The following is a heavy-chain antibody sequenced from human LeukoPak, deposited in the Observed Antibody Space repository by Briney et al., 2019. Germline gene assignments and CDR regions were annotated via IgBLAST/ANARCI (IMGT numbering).Heavy chain of an antibody. CDR3: AIGRGEQQLGDY. CDR2: IYPDDSDT. V-gene: IGHV5-51*01. CDR1: EYSFPNYC. J-gene: IGHJ4*02. D-gene: IGHD6-13*01. Sequence: GESLKISCKHSEYSFPNYCIGWVRQMPGKGLEWMGIIYPDDSDTRYSPSFQGQVTISADKSINTAYLQWSSLKASDTAMYYCAIGRGEQQLGDYWGQGTLVTVSS.